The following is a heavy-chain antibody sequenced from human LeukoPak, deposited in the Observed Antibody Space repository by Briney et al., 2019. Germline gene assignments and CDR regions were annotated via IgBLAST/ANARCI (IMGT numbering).Heavy chain of an antibody. CDR1: GASITSHPW. CDR3: ARGGNWGFDY. D-gene: IGHD7-27*01. CDR2: MYNSGTS. V-gene: IGHV4-4*02. Sequence: SETLSLTCAVSGASITSHPWNWVRQPPGKGLEWIGEMYNSGTSTFKPSLRSRVIMFFDESKNHFSLKLNSVTAADTAVYYCARGGNWGFDYWGQGVLVIVSS. J-gene: IGHJ4*02.